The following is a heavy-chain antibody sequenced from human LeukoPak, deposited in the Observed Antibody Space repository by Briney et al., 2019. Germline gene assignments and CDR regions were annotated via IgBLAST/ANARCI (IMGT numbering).Heavy chain of an antibody. Sequence: ASVKVSCKASGYTFTSYAMHWVRQAPGQRLEWMGWINAGNGNTKYSQKFRGRVTITRDTSASTAYMELSSLRSEDTAVYYCASSGTPREGDGSSWTDAFDIWGQGTMVTVSS. CDR1: GYTFTSYA. D-gene: IGHD6-13*01. CDR3: ASSGTPREGDGSSWTDAFDI. V-gene: IGHV1-3*01. CDR2: INAGNGNT. J-gene: IGHJ3*02.